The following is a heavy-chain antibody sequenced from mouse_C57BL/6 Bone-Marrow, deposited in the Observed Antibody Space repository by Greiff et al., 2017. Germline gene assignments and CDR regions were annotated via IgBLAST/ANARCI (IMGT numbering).Heavy chain of an antibody. V-gene: IGHV5-12*01. CDR3: ARHGGSSLAWFAY. J-gene: IGHJ3*01. CDR2: ISNGGGST. Sequence: EVQLVESGGGLVQPGGSLKLSCAASGFTFSDYYMYWVRQTPEKRLEWVAYISNGGGSTYYPDTVKGRFTISRDNAKNTLYLQMSRLKSEDTAMYYCARHGGSSLAWFAYWGQGTLVTVSA. CDR1: GFTFSDYY. D-gene: IGHD1-1*01.